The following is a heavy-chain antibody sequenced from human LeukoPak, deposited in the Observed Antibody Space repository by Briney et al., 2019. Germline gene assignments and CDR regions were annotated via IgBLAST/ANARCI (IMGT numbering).Heavy chain of an antibody. V-gene: IGHV3-73*01. Sequence: GGSLRLSCAASGFTLSGSALHWVRQASGKGLEWVGRIRSTANGYATAYAASVKGRFTISRDDSKNTAYLQMNSLETEDTGVYFCTSAKRELLPVDYWGQGTLVTVSS. D-gene: IGHD1-7*01. CDR2: IRSTANGYAT. J-gene: IGHJ4*02. CDR1: GFTLSGSA. CDR3: TSAKRELLPVDY.